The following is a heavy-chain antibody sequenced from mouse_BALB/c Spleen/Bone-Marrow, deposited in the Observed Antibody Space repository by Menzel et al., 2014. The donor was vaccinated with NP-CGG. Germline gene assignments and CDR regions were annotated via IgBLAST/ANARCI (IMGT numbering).Heavy chain of an antibody. CDR3: TRGGNWEDFDY. CDR2: ISNDSGAI. D-gene: IGHD4-1*01. J-gene: IGHJ2*01. V-gene: IGHV5-17*02. Sequence: EVQRVESGGGLVQPGGSRKLSCAASGFTFSSFGMHWVRQAPEKGLEWIAYISNDSGAIFYADTVKGRFTISRDNPKNTLFLQMTSLRSEDTAIYFCTRGGNWEDFDYWGQGTTLTVSS. CDR1: GFTFSSFG.